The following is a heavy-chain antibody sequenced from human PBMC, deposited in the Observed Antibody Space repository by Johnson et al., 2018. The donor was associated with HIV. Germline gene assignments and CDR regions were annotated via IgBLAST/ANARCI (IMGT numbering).Heavy chain of an antibody. CDR1: GFTVSSNY. Sequence: MLLVESGGGVVQPGGSLRLSCAASGFTVSSNYMSWVRQAPGKGLEWVSVIYSGGSTYYADSVKGRFTSSRDNSKNTLYLQMNSLRPEDSAVYYCATLWFGEVSVYDAFDVWGQGTMVTVSS. CDR3: ATLWFGEVSVYDAFDV. CDR2: IYSGGST. V-gene: IGHV3-66*02. J-gene: IGHJ3*01. D-gene: IGHD3-10*01.